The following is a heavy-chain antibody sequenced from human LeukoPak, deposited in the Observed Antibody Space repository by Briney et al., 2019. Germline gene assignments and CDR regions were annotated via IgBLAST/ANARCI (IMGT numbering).Heavy chain of an antibody. D-gene: IGHD1-26*01. V-gene: IGHV3-15*01. CDR2: IKSKTDGGTT. CDR3: ARELREHGVFDI. J-gene: IGHJ3*02. Sequence: GGSLRLSCAASGFTFSNAWMSWVRQAPGKGLEWVGRIKSKTDGGTTDYAAPVKGRFTISRDDSKNTLYLQMNSLKAEDTAVYYCARELREHGVFDIWGQGTMVTVSS. CDR1: GFTFSNAW.